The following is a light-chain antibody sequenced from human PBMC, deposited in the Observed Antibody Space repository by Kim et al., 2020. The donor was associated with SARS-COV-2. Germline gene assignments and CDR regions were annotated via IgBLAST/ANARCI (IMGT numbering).Light chain of an antibody. CDR3: NSRDSSGNHWV. Sequence: SYELTQDPAVSVALGQTVRITCQGDSLRSYYASWYQQKPGQAPVLVIYGKNNRPSGIPDRFSGSSSGNTASLTITGAKAEDEADYYCNSRDSSGNHWVFGGGTQLTVL. V-gene: IGLV3-19*01. CDR2: GKN. J-gene: IGLJ3*02. CDR1: SLRSYY.